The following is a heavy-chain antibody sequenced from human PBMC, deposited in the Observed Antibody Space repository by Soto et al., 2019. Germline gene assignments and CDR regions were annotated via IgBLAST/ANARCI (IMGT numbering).Heavy chain of an antibody. CDR3: ATESGSTCGYFDY. CDR2: ISNSGST. Sequence: SETLSLTCTVSGGSVTSDEDYWSWIRQSPGKGLEWIGYISNSGSTGYNPSLKTRLSMSVDRSKNQFTLRLMSVTAADTAVYLCATESGSTCGYFDYWGQGTQVTVSS. V-gene: IGHV4-30-4*01. J-gene: IGHJ4*02. CDR1: GGSVTSDEDY. D-gene: IGHD1-26*01.